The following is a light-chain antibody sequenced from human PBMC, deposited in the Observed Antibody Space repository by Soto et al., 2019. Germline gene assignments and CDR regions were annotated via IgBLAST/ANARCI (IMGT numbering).Light chain of an antibody. J-gene: IGKJ5*01. CDR3: SSPIP. Sequence: EIVMTQSPATLSGSPGEIVTLSCRASQSVSSNLAWYQQKPVQAPRLLIYDASNRATGIPARFSGSGSGTDFTLTISRLEPQDYCLQYGSSPIPFGQRTRLEIK. CDR1: QSVSSN. CDR2: DAS. V-gene: IGKV3-11*01.